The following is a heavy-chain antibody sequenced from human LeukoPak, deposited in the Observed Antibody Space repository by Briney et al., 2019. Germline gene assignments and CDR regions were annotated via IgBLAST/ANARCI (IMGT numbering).Heavy chain of an antibody. CDR1: GYTFTRYG. V-gene: IGHV1-18*01. CDR2: ISAYNGNT. Sequence: ASVKVSCKASGYTFTRYGISWVRQAPGQGLEWMGWISAYNGNTNSAQKLQGRVSMTTDTSTSTAYMELRSLRSDDTAVYYCARDSLPPRFDYGFPDYWGQGTLVTVSS. D-gene: IGHD4-17*01. J-gene: IGHJ4*02. CDR3: ARDSLPPRFDYGFPDY.